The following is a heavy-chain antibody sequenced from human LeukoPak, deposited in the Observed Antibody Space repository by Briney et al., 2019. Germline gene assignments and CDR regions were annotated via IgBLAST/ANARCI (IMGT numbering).Heavy chain of an antibody. CDR2: IYPGDSDT. CDR1: GCSFTTSW. CDR3: ARREPIVGATTT. Sequence: GESLKISCKGSGCSFTTSWIGWVRQMPGKGLEWMGIIYPGDSDTRYSPSLQGQVTISADKSISTAYLQWSSLKASDTAMYYCARREPIVGATTTWGQGTLVTVSS. J-gene: IGHJ4*02. D-gene: IGHD1-26*01. V-gene: IGHV5-51*01.